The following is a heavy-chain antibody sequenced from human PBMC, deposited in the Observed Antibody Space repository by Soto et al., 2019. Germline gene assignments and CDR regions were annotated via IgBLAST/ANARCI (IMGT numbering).Heavy chain of an antibody. D-gene: IGHD3-22*01. CDR3: ARGYYDSNGQSNTFDI. J-gene: IGHJ3*02. CDR2: VYYSGST. V-gene: IGHV4-59*01. CDR1: GASISSSY. Sequence: PSETLSLTCTVSGASISSSYWSWIRQSPGKGLEWIGYVYYSGSTNYNPSLKSRVTMSVDTSKNQFSLKLSSVTAADTAMYNCARGYYDSNGQSNTFDIWGQGTMVTVSS.